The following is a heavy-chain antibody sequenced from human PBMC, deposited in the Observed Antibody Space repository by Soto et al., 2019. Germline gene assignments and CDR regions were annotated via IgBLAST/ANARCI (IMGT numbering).Heavy chain of an antibody. Sequence: ASVKVSCKASGYTFTSYAMHWVRQAPGQRLEWMGWINAGNGNTKYSQKFQGRVTITRDTSASTAYMELSSLRSEDTAVYYCASISTTGTNTDAFEIWGQGTMVTVSS. CDR1: GYTFTSYA. CDR3: ASISTTGTNTDAFEI. D-gene: IGHD1-1*01. J-gene: IGHJ3*02. V-gene: IGHV1-3*01. CDR2: INAGNGNT.